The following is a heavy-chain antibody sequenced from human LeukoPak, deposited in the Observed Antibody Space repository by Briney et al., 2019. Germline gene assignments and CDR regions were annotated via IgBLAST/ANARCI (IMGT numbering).Heavy chain of an antibody. V-gene: IGHV3-30*03. CDR3: ARDSTYYYDSGSSGPHYFDF. D-gene: IGHD3-10*01. J-gene: IGHJ4*02. Sequence: GGSLRLSCAASGFTFSSYGMQWFRQAPDKGLEWVAAISNDGSNKYYADSVKGRFTMSRDNSKNTLYLQMNSLRAEDTAVYYCARDSTYYYDSGSSGPHYFDFWGQGTLVTVSS. CDR1: GFTFSSYG. CDR2: ISNDGSNK.